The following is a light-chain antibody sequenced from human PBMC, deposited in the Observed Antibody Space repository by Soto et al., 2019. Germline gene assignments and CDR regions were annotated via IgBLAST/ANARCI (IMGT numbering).Light chain of an antibody. CDR2: GAS. CDR3: QHYDSLPHT. CDR1: QSFTSSY. V-gene: IGKV3-20*01. J-gene: IGKJ2*01. Sequence: EIVLTQSPGTLSLSPWERATLSCSANQSFTSSYLAWFQQKPGQAPRLLIYGASTRATGIPDRFSGSGSGTDFTLTISRLAPEDFAVYYCQHYDSLPHTFGQGTKL.